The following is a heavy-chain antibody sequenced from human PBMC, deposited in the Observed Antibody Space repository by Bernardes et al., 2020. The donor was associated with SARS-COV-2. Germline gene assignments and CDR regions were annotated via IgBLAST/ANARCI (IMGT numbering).Heavy chain of an antibody. CDR1: GYTFTGYY. CDR2: INPNSGGT. CDR3: ARDRVTMVRGVIHYFDY. Sequence: ASVKVSCKASGYTFTGYYMHWVRQAPGQGLEWMGWINPNSGGTNYAQKFQGRVTMTRDTSISTAYMELSRLRSDDTAVYYCARDRVTMVRGVIHYFDYWGQGTLVTVSS. J-gene: IGHJ4*02. D-gene: IGHD3-10*01. V-gene: IGHV1-2*02.